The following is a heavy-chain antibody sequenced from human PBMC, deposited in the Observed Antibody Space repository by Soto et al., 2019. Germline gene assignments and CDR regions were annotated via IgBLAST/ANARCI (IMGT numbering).Heavy chain of an antibody. Sequence: PGGSLRLSCAASGFTFSSYAMSWVRQAPGKGLEWVSAISGSGGSTYYADSVKGRFTISRDNSKNTLYLQMISLRAEDTAVYYCARDFKRSPNHSSYYYYDGMDVWGQGTTVTVSS. CDR3: ARDFKRSPNHSSYYYYDGMDV. CDR1: GFTFSSYA. CDR2: ISGSGGST. J-gene: IGHJ6*02. V-gene: IGHV3-23*01. D-gene: IGHD3-22*01.